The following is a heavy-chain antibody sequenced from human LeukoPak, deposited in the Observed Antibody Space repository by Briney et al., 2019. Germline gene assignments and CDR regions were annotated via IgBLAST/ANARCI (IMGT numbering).Heavy chain of an antibody. CDR2: IRSKANSYAT. Sequence: PGGSLKLSCAASGFTFSGSAMPWVRQASGKGLEWVGRIRSKANSYATAYAASVKGRFTISRDHSKNTAYLQMNSLKTEDTAVYYCTRLFGVDYWGQGTLVTVSS. V-gene: IGHV3-73*01. D-gene: IGHD3-10*02. CDR1: GFTFSGSA. J-gene: IGHJ4*02. CDR3: TRLFGVDY.